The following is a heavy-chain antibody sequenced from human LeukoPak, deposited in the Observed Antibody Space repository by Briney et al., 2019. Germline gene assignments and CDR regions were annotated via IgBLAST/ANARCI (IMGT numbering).Heavy chain of an antibody. D-gene: IGHD6-13*01. Sequence: ASVKVSCKASGYSFTDKYMHWVRQAPGQGLEWMGIINPSGGSTSYAQKFQGRVTMTRDMSTSTVYMELSSLRSEDTAVYYCARDGEYSSSWYGGYYYYYYMDVWGKGTTVTVSS. CDR2: INPSGGST. V-gene: IGHV1-46*01. CDR1: GYSFTDKY. CDR3: ARDGEYSSSWYGGYYYYYYMDV. J-gene: IGHJ6*03.